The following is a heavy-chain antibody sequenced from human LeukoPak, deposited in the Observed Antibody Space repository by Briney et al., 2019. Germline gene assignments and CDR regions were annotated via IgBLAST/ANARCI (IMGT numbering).Heavy chain of an antibody. Sequence: PGGSLRLSCAASGFTFSSYGMRWVRQAPGKGLEWVAFIRYDGSNKYYADSVKGRFTISRDNAKNSLYLQMNSLRAEDTAVYYCARESTAMGPYYYYYYMDVWGKGTTVTVSS. CDR1: GFTFSSYG. CDR2: IRYDGSNK. CDR3: ARESTAMGPYYYYYYMDV. D-gene: IGHD5-18*01. V-gene: IGHV3-30*02. J-gene: IGHJ6*03.